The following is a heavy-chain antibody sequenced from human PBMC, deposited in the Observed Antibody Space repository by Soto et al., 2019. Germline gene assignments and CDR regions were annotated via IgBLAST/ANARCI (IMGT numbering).Heavy chain of an antibody. CDR2: IIPIFGPA. CDR3: ATTYCSGGNCYSYYYGMDV. Sequence: SVKVSFQASGGTFSSSAICWVRQPPGQELDWMGGIIPIFGPANYAQKCQGRVTLTADESTSTAYMELSSLKSEETAVYYCATTYCSGGNCYSYYYGMDVWGQGTPVTVSS. D-gene: IGHD2-15*01. V-gene: IGHV1-69*13. J-gene: IGHJ6*02. CDR1: GGTFSSSA.